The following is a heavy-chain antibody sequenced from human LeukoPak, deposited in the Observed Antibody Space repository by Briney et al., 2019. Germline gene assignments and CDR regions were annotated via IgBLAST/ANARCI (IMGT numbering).Heavy chain of an antibody. D-gene: IGHD1-1*01. J-gene: IGHJ5*02. CDR1: GYTFTSYD. V-gene: IGHV1-8*01. CDR3: TRGPSLHTNWVGGRWFDP. Sequence: GASVKVSCKASGYTFTSYDIHWVRQATGHGLEWMGWMNPNSAHTGHAQQFQGRVTMTRDTPITTAYMELSSLTSEDTAMYYCTRGPSLHTNWVGGRWFDPWGQGTLVTVSS. CDR2: MNPNSAHT.